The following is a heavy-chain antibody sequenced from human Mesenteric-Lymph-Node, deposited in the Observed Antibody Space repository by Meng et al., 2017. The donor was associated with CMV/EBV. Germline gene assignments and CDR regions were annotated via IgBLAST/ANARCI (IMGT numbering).Heavy chain of an antibody. Sequence: SLSCGVCGGSIIGSFWSSIRQPPGKGLQWIGEISHAGTANYYPSLKSRFSLSLDMSKTQFSLNLSSVTAADTAVYCCAGVSGVSSSSLWGQGTLVTVSS. D-gene: IGHD6-6*01. CDR3: AGVSGVSSSSL. V-gene: IGHV4-34*01. CDR1: GGSIIGSF. CDR2: ISHAGTA. J-gene: IGHJ4*02.